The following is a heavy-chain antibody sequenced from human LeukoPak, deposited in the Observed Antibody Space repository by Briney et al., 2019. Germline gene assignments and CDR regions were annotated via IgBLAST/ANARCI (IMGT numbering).Heavy chain of an antibody. CDR1: GGTFSSYA. V-gene: IGHV1-69*13. Sequence: SVKVSCKASGGTFSSYAISWVRQAPGQGLEWMGGIIPIFGTANYAQKFQGRVTITADESTSTAYMELSSLRSEDTAVYYCAAAPPYYDILTGDSYYYGMDVWGQGTTVTVSS. CDR2: IIPIFGTA. J-gene: IGHJ6*02. D-gene: IGHD3-9*01. CDR3: AAAPPYYDILTGDSYYYGMDV.